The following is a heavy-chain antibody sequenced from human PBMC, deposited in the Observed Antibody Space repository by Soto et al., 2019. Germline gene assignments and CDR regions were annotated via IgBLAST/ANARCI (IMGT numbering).Heavy chain of an antibody. D-gene: IGHD6-19*01. CDR3: AKDQVYSSGWYEFDY. Sequence: EVQLVESGGGLVQPGRSLRLSCAASGFTFDDYAMHWVRQAPGKGLEWVSGISWNSGSIAYADSVKGRFTISRDNAKNYLYLQMNSLRAEDTALYYCAKDQVYSSGWYEFDYWGQGTLVTVSS. CDR2: ISWNSGSI. J-gene: IGHJ4*02. CDR1: GFTFDDYA. V-gene: IGHV3-9*01.